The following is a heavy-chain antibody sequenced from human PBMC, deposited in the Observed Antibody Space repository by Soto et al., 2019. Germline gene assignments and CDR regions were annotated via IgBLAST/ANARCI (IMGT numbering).Heavy chain of an antibody. J-gene: IGHJ6*04. D-gene: IGHD2-15*01. CDR1: GFTFSSYA. CDR3: ARDGGYCSGGSCYSTRYYYYYGMDV. V-gene: IGHV3-30-3*01. CDR2: ISYDGSNK. Sequence: GGSLRLSCAASGFTFSSYAMHWVRQAPGKGLEWVAVISYDGSNKYYADSVKGRFTISRDNSKNTLYLQMNSLRAEDTAVYYCARDGGYCSGGSCYSTRYYYYYGMDVWGKGTTVTVSS.